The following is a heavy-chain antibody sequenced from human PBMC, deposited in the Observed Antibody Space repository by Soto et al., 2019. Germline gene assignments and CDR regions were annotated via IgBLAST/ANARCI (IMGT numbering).Heavy chain of an antibody. V-gene: IGHV6-1*01. Sequence: PSQTLSLTCAISGDSVSSNSAALNWIRQSPSRGLEWLGRTYYRSKWYNDYAVSVKSRITITPDTSKNQFSLQLNSVTPEDTAVYYCAREIRGLITPLYNWFDPWGQGTLVTVSS. CDR2: TYYRSKWYN. D-gene: IGHD3-10*01. J-gene: IGHJ5*02. CDR1: GDSVSSNSAA. CDR3: AREIRGLITPLYNWFDP.